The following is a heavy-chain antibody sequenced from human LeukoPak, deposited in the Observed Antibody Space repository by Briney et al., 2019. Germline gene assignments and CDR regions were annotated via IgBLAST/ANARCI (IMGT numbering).Heavy chain of an antibody. Sequence: PGGSLRLSCAASGFTFSNAWMNWVRQAPGKGLEWVGRIKSKTDGGTTDYAAPVKGRFTISRDDSKNTLYLQMNSLKTEDTAVYYCTAYFYDSSGYYFDYWGQGTLVTVSS. J-gene: IGHJ4*02. CDR3: TAYFYDSSGYYFDY. CDR1: GFTFSNAW. V-gene: IGHV3-15*07. D-gene: IGHD3-22*01. CDR2: IKSKTDGGTT.